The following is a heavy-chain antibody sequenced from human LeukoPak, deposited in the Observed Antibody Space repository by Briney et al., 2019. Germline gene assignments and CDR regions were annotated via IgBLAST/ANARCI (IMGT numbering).Heavy chain of an antibody. CDR2: ISSSSGSI. Sequence: PGGSLRLSCGASGLTFSSYSMNWVRQAPGKGLEWVSYISSSSGSIYYADSVKGRFTISRDNAKNSLFLQMTSLRAEDAAVYYCARQNGAGYYYYFDSWGQGTQVTVSS. CDR3: ARQNGAGYYYYFDS. V-gene: IGHV3-48*01. J-gene: IGHJ4*02. CDR1: GLTFSSYS. D-gene: IGHD3-22*01.